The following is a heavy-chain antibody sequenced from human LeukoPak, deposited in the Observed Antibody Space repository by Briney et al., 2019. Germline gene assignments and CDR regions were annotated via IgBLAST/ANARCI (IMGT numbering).Heavy chain of an antibody. Sequence: PGGSLRLSCAASGFTVSSNYMSWVRQAPGKGLEWVSIMYSGGTTYYADSVKGRFTISRDNSKNTLYLQMNSLRAEDTAVYYCARLNSGSYYYWGQGTLVTVSS. D-gene: IGHD3-10*01. CDR3: ARLNSGSYYY. CDR2: MYSGGTT. V-gene: IGHV3-66*01. J-gene: IGHJ4*02. CDR1: GFTVSSNY.